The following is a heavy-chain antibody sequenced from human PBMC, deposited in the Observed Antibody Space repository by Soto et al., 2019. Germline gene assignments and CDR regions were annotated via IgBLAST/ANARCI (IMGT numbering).Heavy chain of an antibody. J-gene: IGHJ6*02. D-gene: IGHD3-16*01. Sequence: QVQLVESGGGVVQPGRSLRLSCAASGFTFSSYGMHWVRQAPGKGLEWVAVISYDGSNKYYADSVKGRFTISRDNSKNTLYLQMNSLRAEDTAVHYCAKDRGRWRAHYYYYGMDVWGQGTTVTVSS. CDR3: AKDRGRWRAHYYYYGMDV. CDR1: GFTFSSYG. CDR2: ISYDGSNK. V-gene: IGHV3-30*18.